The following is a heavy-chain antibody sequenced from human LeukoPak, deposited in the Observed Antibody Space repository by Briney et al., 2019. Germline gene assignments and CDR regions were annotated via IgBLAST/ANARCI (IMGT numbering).Heavy chain of an antibody. CDR2: ISYDGSNE. D-gene: IGHD2-2*01. CDR3: ARVRAGYCTSTSCYTGMDV. V-gene: IGHV3-30*03. Sequence: GRFLRLSCAASGFTFSSYGMHWVRQAPGKGLEWVALISYDGSNEYYADSVRGRFTISRDNSKFTLYMRMNSLRAEDTAVYYCARVRAGYCTSTSCYTGMDVWGQGTTVTVSS. CDR1: GFTFSSYG. J-gene: IGHJ6*02.